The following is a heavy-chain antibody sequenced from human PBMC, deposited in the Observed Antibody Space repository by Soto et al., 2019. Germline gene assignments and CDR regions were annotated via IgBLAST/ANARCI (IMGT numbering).Heavy chain of an antibody. D-gene: IGHD1-7*01. V-gene: IGHV1-69*01. J-gene: IGHJ4*02. CDR2: IIPLFGTA. CDR1: GGTFSSYS. Sequence: QVQLVQSGAEVKKPGSSVKVSCKASGGTFSSYSINWVRQAPGQGLEGMGEIIPLFGTANYAQKFQGRFTITADESTSTAYMELRRLRSEDTAVYYGARDGVRNSAGIDYWGQGTLVTVSS. CDR3: ARDGVRNSAGIDY.